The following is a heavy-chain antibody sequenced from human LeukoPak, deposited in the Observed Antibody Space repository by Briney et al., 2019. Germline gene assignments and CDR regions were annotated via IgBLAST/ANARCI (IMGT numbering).Heavy chain of an antibody. Sequence: PGGSLRLSCAASGFTFSIYAMTWVRQAPGKGLEWVSAVSGSGDSTYYADSVKGRFTISRDNSKNTLYLQMNSLRADDTAVYYCAEATTVPGGKYYFDYWGQGTLVTVSS. CDR1: GFTFSIYA. J-gene: IGHJ4*02. CDR2: VSGSGDST. D-gene: IGHD4-11*01. V-gene: IGHV3-23*01. CDR3: AEATTVPGGKYYFDY.